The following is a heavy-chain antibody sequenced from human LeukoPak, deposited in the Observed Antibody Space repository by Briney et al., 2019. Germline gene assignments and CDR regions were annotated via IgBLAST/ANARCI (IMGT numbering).Heavy chain of an antibody. D-gene: IGHD3-9*01. CDR3: ASGRNLRYSN. CDR2: ISSSGSTI. Sequence: GGSLRLSCAASGFTFSSYEMNWVRQAPGKGLEWVSYISSSGSTIYYADSVKGRFTISRDNAKDSLYLQMNSLRVEDTAVYYCASGRNLRYSNWGQGTMVTVSS. J-gene: IGHJ3*01. CDR1: GFTFSSYE. V-gene: IGHV3-48*03.